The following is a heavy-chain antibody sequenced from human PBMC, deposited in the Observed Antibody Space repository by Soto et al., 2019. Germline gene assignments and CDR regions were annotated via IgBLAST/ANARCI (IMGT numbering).Heavy chain of an antibody. CDR1: RFNFSSYA. V-gene: IGHV3-64D*08. CDR2: ISSNGGST. J-gene: IGHJ5*01. CDR3: VKDMEVVAAAPTWIDP. D-gene: IGHD2-15*01. Sequence: PGRSLRVSCFSSRFNFSSYASHWVRQAPEKGLEYVSAISSNGGSTYYADSVKGRFTISRDNSKNTLYLQMSSLRAEDTAVYYCVKDMEVVAAAPTWIDPWAQGAPVTVPS.